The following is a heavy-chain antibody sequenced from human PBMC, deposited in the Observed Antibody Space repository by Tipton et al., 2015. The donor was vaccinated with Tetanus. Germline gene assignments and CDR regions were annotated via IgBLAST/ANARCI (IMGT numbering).Heavy chain of an antibody. CDR3: ARAPGYGIGVPDHNAFDA. V-gene: IGHV4-61*01. CDR1: GGSVSSGSYY. D-gene: IGHD3-9*01. Sequence: TLSLTCTVSGGSVSSGSYYWGWIRQPPGKGLEWIGYIYYSGGTYYNPSLKSRVTISVDTSKTQFSLNLSSVTGADTAVYYCARAPGYGIGVPDHNAFDAWGQGTMVTVSS. CDR2: IYYSGGT. J-gene: IGHJ3*01.